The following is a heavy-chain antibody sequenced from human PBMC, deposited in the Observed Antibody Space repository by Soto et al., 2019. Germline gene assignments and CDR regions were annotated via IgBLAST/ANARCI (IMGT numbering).Heavy chain of an antibody. Sequence: ASVKVSCKASGYTFTGYYMHWVRQAPGQGLEWMGWINPNSGGTNYAQKFQGRVTMTRDTSISTAYMELSRLRSDDTAVYYCARAPLWYGPNYYYGMDVWGEGPTVTVYS. CDR2: INPNSGGT. CDR3: ARAPLWYGPNYYYGMDV. V-gene: IGHV1-2*02. D-gene: IGHD3-10*01. CDR1: GYTFTGYY. J-gene: IGHJ6*04.